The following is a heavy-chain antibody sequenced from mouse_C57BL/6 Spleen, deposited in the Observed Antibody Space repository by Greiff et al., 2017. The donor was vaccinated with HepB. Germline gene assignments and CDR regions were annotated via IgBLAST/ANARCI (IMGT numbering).Heavy chain of an antibody. D-gene: IGHD2-3*01. J-gene: IGHJ3*01. CDR2: ISDGGSYT. V-gene: IGHV5-4*01. CDR1: GFTFSSYA. Sequence: VQLKQSGGGLVKPGGSLKLSCAASGFTFSSYAMSWVRQTPEKRLEWVATISDGGSYTYYPDNVKGRFTISRDNAKNNLYLQMSHLKSEDTAMYYGARDLSRGSWFAYWGQGTLVTVSA. CDR3: ARDLSRGSWFAY.